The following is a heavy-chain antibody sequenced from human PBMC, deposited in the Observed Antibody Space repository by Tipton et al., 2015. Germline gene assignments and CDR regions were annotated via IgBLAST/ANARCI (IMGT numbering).Heavy chain of an antibody. CDR3: ARATIFGFDP. D-gene: IGHD3-3*01. Sequence: TLSLTCSVLGGSLSTTNYYWAWIRQSPGTGLEWIGSIYYSGTTYYNPSLKSRVTISVDTAKNQFSLMLRSVTAADTAVYYCARATIFGFDPWGQGTLVTDSS. CDR2: IYYSGTT. CDR1: GGSLSTTNYY. J-gene: IGHJ5*02. V-gene: IGHV4-39*01.